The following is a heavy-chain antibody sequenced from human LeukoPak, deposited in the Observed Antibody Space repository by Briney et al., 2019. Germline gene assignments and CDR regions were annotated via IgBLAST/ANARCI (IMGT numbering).Heavy chain of an antibody. V-gene: IGHV3-48*03. J-gene: IGHJ4*02. CDR3: ARASRVRGSH. CDR1: GFTFSSYE. Sequence: SGGSLRLSCAASGFTFSSYEMNWVRQAPGKGLEWVSYISSSGSTIYYADSVKGRFTISRDNAKNSLYLQMNSLRAEDTAVYYCARASRVRGSHWGQGTLVTVSS. CDR2: ISSSGSTI. D-gene: IGHD3-10*01.